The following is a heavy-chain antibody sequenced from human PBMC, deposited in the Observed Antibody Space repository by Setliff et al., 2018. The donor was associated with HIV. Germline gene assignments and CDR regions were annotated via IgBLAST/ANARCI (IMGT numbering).Heavy chain of an antibody. CDR3: ARQNYDGNSWDI. D-gene: IGHD5-12*01. J-gene: IGHJ3*02. CDR2: IIPIFGTA. Sequence: PGESLKVSCKASGGTFSSYAISWVRQAPGQGLEWMGGIIPIFGTANYAQKFEGRVTITTDESTSTAYVELSSLRSEDAAVYYCARQNYDGNSWDIWGQGTMVTVSS. CDR1: GGTFSSYA. V-gene: IGHV1-69*05.